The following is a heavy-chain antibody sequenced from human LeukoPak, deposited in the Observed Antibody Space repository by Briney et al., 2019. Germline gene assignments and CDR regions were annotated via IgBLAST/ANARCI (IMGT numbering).Heavy chain of an antibody. CDR1: GFTFNNYA. Sequence: GGSLRLSCAASGFTFNNYAMNWVRQAPGKGLEWVSSICGNCGTACYVDSVKGRFTISRDNSKNTLYLQMNSPRAEDTAVYYCAKHYCSDASCSVFSFDSWGQGTLVTVSS. V-gene: IGHV3-23*01. D-gene: IGHD2-2*01. CDR2: ICGNCGTA. J-gene: IGHJ4*02. CDR3: AKHYCSDASCSVFSFDS.